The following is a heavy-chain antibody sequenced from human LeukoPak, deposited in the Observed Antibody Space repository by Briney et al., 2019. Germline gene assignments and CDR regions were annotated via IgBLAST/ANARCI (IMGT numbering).Heavy chain of an antibody. V-gene: IGHV1-2*02. CDR3: ARGYDILTAYQGY. D-gene: IGHD3-9*01. CDR2: INPNSGGT. CDR1: GYTFTGYY. J-gene: IGHJ4*02. Sequence: GAPVKVSCKASGYTFTGYYMHWVRQAPGQGLEWMGWINPNSGGTNYAQKFQGRVTMTRDTSISTAYMELSRLGSDDTAVYYCARGYDILTAYQGYWGQGTLVTVSS.